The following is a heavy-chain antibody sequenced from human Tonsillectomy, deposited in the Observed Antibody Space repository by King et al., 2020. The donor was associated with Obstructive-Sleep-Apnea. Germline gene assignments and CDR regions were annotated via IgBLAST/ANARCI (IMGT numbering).Heavy chain of an antibody. J-gene: IGHJ4*02. CDR3: AKVGSGYDFSDY. CDR1: GFTFDDHV. Sequence: VQLVESGGGLVQPGRYLRLSCAASGFTFDDHVMHWVRQAPGKGLEWVSGISWNNGIIGYADSVKGRFIISRDNAKNSLNLQMNSLRAEDTALYYCAKVGSGYDFSDYWGQGTLVTVSS. CDR2: ISWNNGII. V-gene: IGHV3-9*01. D-gene: IGHD6-25*01.